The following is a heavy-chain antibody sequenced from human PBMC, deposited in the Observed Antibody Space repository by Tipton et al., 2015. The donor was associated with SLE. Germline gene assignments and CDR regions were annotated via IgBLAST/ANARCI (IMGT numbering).Heavy chain of an antibody. Sequence: SLRLSCAASGFTFSSYAMSWVRQAPGKGLEWVSAISGSGGSTYYADSVKGRFTISRDNSKNTLYLQKNSLRAEDTAVYYCAKEGYYGSGTRDAFDIWGQGTMVTVSS. CDR1: GFTFSSYA. CDR2: ISGSGGST. CDR3: AKEGYYGSGTRDAFDI. D-gene: IGHD3-10*01. J-gene: IGHJ3*02. V-gene: IGHV3-23*01.